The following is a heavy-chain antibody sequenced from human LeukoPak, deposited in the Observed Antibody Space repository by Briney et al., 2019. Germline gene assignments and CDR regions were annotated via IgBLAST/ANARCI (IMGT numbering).Heavy chain of an antibody. CDR2: ISGSGGST. Sequence: GGSLRLSCAASGFTFSSYAMSWVRQAPGKGLEWVSAISGSGGSTYYADSVKGRFTISRDNSKNTLYLQMNSLRAEDTPVYYCATVLRLGELSPHYWGQGTLVTVSS. J-gene: IGHJ4*02. CDR3: ATVLRLGELSPHY. CDR1: GFTFSSYA. D-gene: IGHD3-16*02. V-gene: IGHV3-23*01.